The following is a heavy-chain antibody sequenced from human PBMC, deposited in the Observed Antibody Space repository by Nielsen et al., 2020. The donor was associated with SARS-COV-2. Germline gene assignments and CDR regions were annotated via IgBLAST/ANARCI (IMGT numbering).Heavy chain of an antibody. Sequence: GESLKISCAASGFTVSDSWMSWVRQAPGKGLEWVAHISSNGWTPYYADSVRGRFTISRDNAKASMYLQMNNVRPEDTAVYYCALGVMDVWGHGTTVTVSS. V-gene: IGHV3-11*01. CDR3: ALGVMDV. CDR1: GFTVSDSW. J-gene: IGHJ6*02. CDR2: ISSNGWTP.